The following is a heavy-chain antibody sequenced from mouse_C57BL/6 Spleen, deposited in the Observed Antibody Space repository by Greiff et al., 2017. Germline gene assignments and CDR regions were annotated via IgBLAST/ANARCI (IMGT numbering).Heavy chain of an antibody. Sequence: QVQLQQPGTELVKPGASVKLSCKASGYTFTSYWMHWVKQRPGQGLEWIGKINPSNGGTNYNEKFKSKATLTVDKSSSTAYMQLSSLTSEDSAVYYCAREITTVVDWYFDVWGTGTTVTVSS. CDR2: INPSNGGT. CDR3: AREITTVVDWYFDV. V-gene: IGHV1-53*01. D-gene: IGHD1-1*01. J-gene: IGHJ1*03. CDR1: GYTFTSYW.